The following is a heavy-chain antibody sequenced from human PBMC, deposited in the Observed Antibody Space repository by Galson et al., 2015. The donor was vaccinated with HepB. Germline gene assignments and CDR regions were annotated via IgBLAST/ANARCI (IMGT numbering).Heavy chain of an antibody. V-gene: IGHV3-30-3*01. CDR3: AREGCSGGSCLDY. D-gene: IGHD2-15*01. CDR1: GFTFSSYA. J-gene: IGHJ4*02. CDR2: ISYDGSNK. Sequence: SRTLSCAADGFTFSSYAMHWVRQATGKGLEWVAVISYDGSNKYYADSVKGRFTISRDNSKNTVDLQMNSQRAEDTAVYYCAREGCSGGSCLDYWGQGTLVTVSS.